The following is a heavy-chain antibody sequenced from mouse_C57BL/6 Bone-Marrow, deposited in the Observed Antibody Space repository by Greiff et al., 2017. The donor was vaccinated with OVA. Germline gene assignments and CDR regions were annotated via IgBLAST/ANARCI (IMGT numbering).Heavy chain of an antibody. J-gene: IGHJ2*01. CDR1: GFTFSDYG. V-gene: IGHV5-17*01. CDR3: AREDYSNPYCGY. Sequence: EVKLVESGGGLVKPGGSLKLSCAASGFTFSDYGMHWVRQAPEKGLEWVAYISSGSSTIYYADTVKGRSTISRDNAKNTLFLQMTSLRSEDTAMYYCAREDYSNPYCGYWGQGTTLTVSS. D-gene: IGHD2-5*01. CDR2: ISSGSSTI.